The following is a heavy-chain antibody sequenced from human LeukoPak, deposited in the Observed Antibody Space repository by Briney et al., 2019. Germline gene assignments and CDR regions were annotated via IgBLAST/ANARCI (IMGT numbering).Heavy chain of an antibody. CDR1: GFTFSDYY. V-gene: IGHV3-11*04. J-gene: IGHJ3*02. CDR3: ARDRGEVYCSGGSCYPKRDDASDI. Sequence: GGSLRLSCAASGFTFSDYYMSWIRQAPGKGLEWVSYISSSGSTIYYADSVKGRFTISRDNAKNSLYLQMNSLRAEDTAVYYCARDRGEVYCSGGSCYPKRDDASDIWGQGTMVTVSS. CDR2: ISSSGSTI. D-gene: IGHD2-15*01.